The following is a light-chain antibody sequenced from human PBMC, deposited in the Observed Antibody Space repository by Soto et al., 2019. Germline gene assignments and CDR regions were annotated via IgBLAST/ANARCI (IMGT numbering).Light chain of an antibody. Sequence: EVVLTQSPATLSVSPGERGTLSCRASQSVKSNLAWYQQKPGQAPRLLIYDASNRATGIPARFSGSGSGTDFTLTISSLEPEDFALYYCQQRNNWPPITFGQGTRLEIK. CDR3: QQRNNWPPIT. CDR1: QSVKSN. J-gene: IGKJ5*01. CDR2: DAS. V-gene: IGKV3-11*01.